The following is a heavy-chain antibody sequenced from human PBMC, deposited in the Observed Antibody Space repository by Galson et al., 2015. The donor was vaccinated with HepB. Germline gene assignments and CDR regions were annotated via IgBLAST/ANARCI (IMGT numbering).Heavy chain of an antibody. CDR3: ARDDRRGSNARALDI. D-gene: IGHD1-26*01. Sequence: SVKVSCKASGYTFSNFGISWLRQAPGQGLEWMAWISGDNGDTSFVQKMQGRVTMTTDTSTNTAYMDLKSLRFDDTAVYYCARDDRRGSNARALDICGQGTMVTVSS. J-gene: IGHJ3*02. CDR2: ISGDNGDT. V-gene: IGHV1-18*01. CDR1: GYTFSNFG.